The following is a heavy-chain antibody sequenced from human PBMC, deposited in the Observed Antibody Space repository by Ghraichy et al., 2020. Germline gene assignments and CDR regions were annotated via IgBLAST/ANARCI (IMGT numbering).Heavy chain of an antibody. CDR2: IYYSGST. CDR1: GGSVSSGSSY. V-gene: IGHV4-61*01. J-gene: IGHJ6*02. Sequence: SQTLSLTCTVSGGSVSSGSSYWSWIRQPPGKRLEWIGYIYYSGSTNYNHSLKSRVTISVDTSKNQFSLKLSSVTAADTAVYYCARERINVVVPRYGLDVWGQGTTVTVSS. CDR3: ARERINVVVPRYGLDV. D-gene: IGHD2-2*01.